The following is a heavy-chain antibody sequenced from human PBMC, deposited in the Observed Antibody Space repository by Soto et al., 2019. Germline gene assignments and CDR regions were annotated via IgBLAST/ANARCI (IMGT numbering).Heavy chain of an antibody. CDR2: IYSGGST. CDR1: GFTVSSNY. CDR3: AREGERHCSGGSCYSGGMDV. D-gene: IGHD2-15*01. V-gene: IGHV3-53*01. Sequence: PGGSLRLSCAASGFTVSSNYMSWVRQAPGKGLEWVSVIYSGGSTYYADSVKGRFTISRDNSKNTLYLQMNSLRAEDTAVYYCAREGERHCSGGSCYSGGMDVWGQGTTVTVSS. J-gene: IGHJ6*02.